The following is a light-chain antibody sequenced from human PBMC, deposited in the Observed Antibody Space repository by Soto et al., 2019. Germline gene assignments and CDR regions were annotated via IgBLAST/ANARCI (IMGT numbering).Light chain of an antibody. V-gene: IGKV3-20*01. CDR1: ESVGSSY. J-gene: IGKJ2*01. CDR2: GTS. CDR3: HQYKYSPGT. Sequence: EIVLTQSPGTLSLSPGERATLSCRASESVGSSYLAWYQQRPGEAPRLLIFGTSSRATGLPDRFSGSGSGTDFTLNISRLGPEDVAVYYCHQYKYSPGTFGQGTKLEIK.